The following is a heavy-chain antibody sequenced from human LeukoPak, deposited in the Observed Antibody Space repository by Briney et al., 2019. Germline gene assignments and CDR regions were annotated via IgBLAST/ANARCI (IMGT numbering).Heavy chain of an antibody. D-gene: IGHD3-9*01. J-gene: IGHJ5*02. CDR3: ASTMYYDILTGYSRPLRRTHWFDP. Sequence: GASVKVSCKASGGTFSSYVINWVRQAPGQGLEWMGWINPNSGGTNYAQKFQGRVTMTRDTSISTAYMELSRLRSDDTAVYYCASTMYYDILTGYSRPLRRTHWFDPWGQGTLVTVSS. V-gene: IGHV1-2*02. CDR2: INPNSGGT. CDR1: GGTFSSYV.